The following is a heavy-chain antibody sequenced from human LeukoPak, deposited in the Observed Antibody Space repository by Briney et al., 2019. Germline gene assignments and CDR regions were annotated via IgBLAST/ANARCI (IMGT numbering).Heavy chain of an antibody. CDR1: GVSISSGGYY. J-gene: IGHJ4*02. CDR3: ARDRWTTQGFSFDY. D-gene: IGHD4-17*01. Sequence: PSETLSLTCTVSGVSISSGGYYWSWIRQHPGKGLEWIGYIYYSGSTYYNPSLKSRVTISVDTSKNQFSLKLSSVTAADTAVYYCARDRWTTQGFSFDYWGQGTLVTVSS. V-gene: IGHV4-31*03. CDR2: IYYSGST.